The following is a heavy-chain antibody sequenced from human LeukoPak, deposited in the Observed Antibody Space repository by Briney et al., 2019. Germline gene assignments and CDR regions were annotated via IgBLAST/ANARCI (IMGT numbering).Heavy chain of an antibody. Sequence: RGASVTVSCKASGYTFTSYGISWVRQAPGQGLEWMGWISAYNGNTNYAQKLQGRVTMTTDTSTSTAYMELRSLRSDDTAVYYCARDSSIAVAANWFDPWGQGTLVTVSS. D-gene: IGHD6-19*01. CDR2: ISAYNGNT. J-gene: IGHJ5*01. V-gene: IGHV1-18*01. CDR3: ARDSSIAVAANWFDP. CDR1: GYTFTSYG.